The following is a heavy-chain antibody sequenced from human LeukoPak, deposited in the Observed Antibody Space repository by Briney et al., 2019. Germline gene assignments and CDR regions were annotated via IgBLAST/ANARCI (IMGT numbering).Heavy chain of an antibody. CDR2: IYYSGST. CDR3: ARGTTIVGFDY. Sequence: PSETLSLTCTVSGGSISSSDCYWSWIRQPPGKGLEWIGYIYYSGSTCYNPSLKSRVTISVDTSKNQFSLKLSSVTAADTAVYYCARGTTIVGFDYWGQGTLVTVSS. J-gene: IGHJ4*02. V-gene: IGHV4-30-2*01. CDR1: GGSISSSDCY. D-gene: IGHD3-22*01.